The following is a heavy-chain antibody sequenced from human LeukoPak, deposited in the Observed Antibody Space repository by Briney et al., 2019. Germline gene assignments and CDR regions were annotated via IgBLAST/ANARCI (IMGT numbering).Heavy chain of an antibody. CDR1: GGTFSSYA. V-gene: IGHV1-69*04. CDR3: ATLMVITIGNYYYMDV. D-gene: IGHD3-22*01. J-gene: IGHJ6*03. Sequence: ASVKVSCKASGGTFSSYAISWVRQAPGQGLGWMGRIIPILGIANYAQKFQGRVTITADKSTSTAYMELSSLRSEDTAVYYCATLMVITIGNYYYMDVWGKGTTVTVSS. CDR2: IIPILGIA.